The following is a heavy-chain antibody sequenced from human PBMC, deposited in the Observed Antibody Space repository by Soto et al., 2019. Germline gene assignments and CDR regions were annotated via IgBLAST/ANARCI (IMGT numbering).Heavy chain of an antibody. Sequence: PGGSLRLSCAASGFTFSSYGMHWVRQAPGKGLEWVAVISYDGSNKYYADSVKGRFTISRDNSKNTLYLQMNSLRAEDTAVYYCAKDFGDGSGSYSTFDYWGQGTLVTVSS. J-gene: IGHJ4*02. D-gene: IGHD3-10*01. CDR1: GFTFSSYG. CDR2: ISYDGSNK. CDR3: AKDFGDGSGSYSTFDY. V-gene: IGHV3-30*18.